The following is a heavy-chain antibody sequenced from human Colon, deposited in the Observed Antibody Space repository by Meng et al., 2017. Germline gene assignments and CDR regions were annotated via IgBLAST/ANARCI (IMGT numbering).Heavy chain of an antibody. V-gene: IGHV4-39*01. CDR1: GGSISSGGYY. D-gene: IGHD6-19*01. J-gene: IGHJ5*02. Sequence: QVQLQESGSGLVKPSQTLSLTCTVSGGSISSGGYYWSWIRQPPGKGLEWIGSIGHSGFTYYTPSLKSRVTVSIDTSRNQFSLWLTSVTAADTAVYYCVRSSGWVKTGFDPWGQGTLVTVSS. CDR3: VRSSGWVKTGFDP. CDR2: IGHSGFT.